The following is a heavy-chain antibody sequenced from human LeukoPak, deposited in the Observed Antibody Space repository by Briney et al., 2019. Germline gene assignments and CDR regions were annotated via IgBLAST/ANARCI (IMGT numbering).Heavy chain of an antibody. J-gene: IGHJ4*02. Sequence: GGSLRLSCAASRFTFSSYGMHWVRQAPGKGLEWVAVIWYDGSNKYYADSVKGRFTISRDNSQNTLYLQMNSLRVEDTAVYYCAKDTGLVGATRYYFDYWGQGTLVTVSS. D-gene: IGHD1-26*01. CDR2: IWYDGSNK. CDR3: AKDTGLVGATRYYFDY. CDR1: RFTFSSYG. V-gene: IGHV3-33*06.